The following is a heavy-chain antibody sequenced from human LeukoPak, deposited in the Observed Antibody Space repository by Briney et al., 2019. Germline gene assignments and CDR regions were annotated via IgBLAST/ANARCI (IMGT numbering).Heavy chain of an antibody. V-gene: IGHV4-59*01. CDR3: ARERVFSPYYMDV. Sequence: SETLSLTCTVSGGSISSYYWSWIRQPPGKGLEWIGYIYYSGSTNYNPSLKSRVTISVDTSKNQSSLKLSSVTAADTAVYYCARERVFSPYYMDVWGKGTTVTVSS. CDR2: IYYSGST. J-gene: IGHJ6*03. D-gene: IGHD2-8*01. CDR1: GGSISSYY.